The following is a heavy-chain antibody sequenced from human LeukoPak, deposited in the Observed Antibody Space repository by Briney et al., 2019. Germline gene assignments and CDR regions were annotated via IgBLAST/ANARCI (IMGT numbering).Heavy chain of an antibody. V-gene: IGHV1-18*01. J-gene: IGHJ5*02. Sequence: GASVKASCKASGYSFTSYGISWVRQAPGQGLEWMGWISTYNGNTNYAQKFQGRVTMTTDTSTSTAYMELRSLTSDDTAVYFCARERCSSTTCYPTDNWFDPWGQGTLVTVSS. CDR3: ARERCSSTTCYPTDNWFDP. CDR1: GYSFTSYG. D-gene: IGHD2-2*01. CDR2: ISTYNGNT.